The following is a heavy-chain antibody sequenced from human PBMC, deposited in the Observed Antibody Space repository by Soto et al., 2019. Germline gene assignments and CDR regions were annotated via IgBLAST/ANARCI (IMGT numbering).Heavy chain of an antibody. D-gene: IGHD3-9*01. V-gene: IGHV5-10-1*01. CDR2: IDPSDSYT. Sequence: GESLKISRKGSGYSFTSYWISWVRQMPGKGLEWMGRIDPSDSYTNYSPSFQGHVTISADKSISTAYLQWSSLKASDTAMYYCARLGYDILTGYSNNYYYGMDVWGQGTTVTVSS. CDR1: GYSFTSYW. CDR3: ARLGYDILTGYSNNYYYGMDV. J-gene: IGHJ6*02.